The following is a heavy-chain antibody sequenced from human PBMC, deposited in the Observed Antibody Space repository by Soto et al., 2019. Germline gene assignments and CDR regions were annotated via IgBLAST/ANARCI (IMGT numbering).Heavy chain of an antibody. Sequence: QVQLQQWGAGLLKPSETLSLTCAVYGGSFSGYYWSWIRQPPGKGLEWIGEINHSGSTNYNPSLKSRVTISVDTSKSQFSLKLSSVTAAATAVYYGARPGGRIAVAANGPRYFDYWGQGTLVTVSS. CDR1: GGSFSGYY. D-gene: IGHD6-19*01. J-gene: IGHJ4*02. CDR2: INHSGST. CDR3: ARPGGRIAVAANGPRYFDY. V-gene: IGHV4-34*01.